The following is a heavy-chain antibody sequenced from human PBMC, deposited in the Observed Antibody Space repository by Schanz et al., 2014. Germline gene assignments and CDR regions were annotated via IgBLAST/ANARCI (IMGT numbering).Heavy chain of an antibody. J-gene: IGHJ3*02. Sequence: QVQLVQSGAEVKKPGSSVKVSCKASGGTFSSYAFSWVRQAPGQGLEWMGWISAYNGHTDYAQKLQGRVTLTTDTSTSTAYMELRNLRSDDTAVYYCARGGGPEDVFDIWGQGTILTVSS. CDR1: GGTFSSYA. D-gene: IGHD5-12*01. CDR3: ARGGGPEDVFDI. CDR2: ISAYNGHT. V-gene: IGHV1-18*01.